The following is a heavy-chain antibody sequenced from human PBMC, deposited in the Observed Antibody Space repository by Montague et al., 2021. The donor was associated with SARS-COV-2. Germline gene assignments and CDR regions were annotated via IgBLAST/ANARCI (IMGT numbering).Heavy chain of an antibody. CDR2: IFTSGTA. CDR3: ARQIPLRTHIVVVTALLGGAFDI. Sequence: SETLSLTCTVSGGSISTYYWSWVRQPAGKGLEWIGRIFTSGTASYSPSLKSRVTMAVDTSKNQFSLKLSSVTAADTAVYYCARQIPLRTHIVVVTALLGGAFDIWGQGTMVTVSS. J-gene: IGHJ3*02. V-gene: IGHV4-4*07. D-gene: IGHD2-21*02. CDR1: GGSISTYY.